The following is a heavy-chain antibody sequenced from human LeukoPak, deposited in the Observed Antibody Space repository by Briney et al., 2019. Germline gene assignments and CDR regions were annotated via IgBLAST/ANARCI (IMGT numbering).Heavy chain of an antibody. Sequence: GGSLRLSCAASGFTFSSYEMNWVRQAPGKGLEWVSYISSSSSTIYYADSVKGRFTISRDNAKKSLYLQMNSLRDEDTAVYYCASPYGSGRTYYYYAMDVWGQGTTVTVSS. CDR2: ISSSSSTI. D-gene: IGHD3-10*01. V-gene: IGHV3-48*02. J-gene: IGHJ6*02. CDR1: GFTFSSYE. CDR3: ASPYGSGRTYYYYAMDV.